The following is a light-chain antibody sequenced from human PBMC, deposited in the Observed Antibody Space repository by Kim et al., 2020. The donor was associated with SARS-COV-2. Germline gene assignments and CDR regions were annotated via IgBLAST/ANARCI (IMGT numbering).Light chain of an antibody. V-gene: IGLV2-8*01. Sequence: GQSGNISCTGTSSDVGYYNYVSWYQQHPGKAPKLMIYEVSKRPSGVPDRFSGSKSGNTASLTVSGLQAEDEADYYCSSYAGSNSVVFGGGTKLTVL. CDR1: SSDVGYYNY. CDR3: SSYAGSNSVV. J-gene: IGLJ2*01. CDR2: EVS.